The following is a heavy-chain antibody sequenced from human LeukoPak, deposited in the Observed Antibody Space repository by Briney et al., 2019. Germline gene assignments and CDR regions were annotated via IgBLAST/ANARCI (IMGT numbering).Heavy chain of an antibody. D-gene: IGHD6-19*01. CDR3: ARAEKAVTGTLDS. Sequence: SETLSLTCTVSGDSISTYYWSWIRQSPGKEMEWIGYMYNRGSTIYNPSLKSRVTISTDTSKNQFSLRLTSVTAADTAVYYCARAEKAVTGTLDSWGQGTLITVSS. V-gene: IGHV4-59*01. CDR2: MYNRGST. CDR1: GDSISTYY. J-gene: IGHJ4*02.